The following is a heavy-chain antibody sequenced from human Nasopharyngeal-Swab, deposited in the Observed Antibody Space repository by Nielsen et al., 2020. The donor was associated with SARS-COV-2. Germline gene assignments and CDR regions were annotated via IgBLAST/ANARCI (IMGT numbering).Heavy chain of an antibody. J-gene: IGHJ3*02. D-gene: IGHD3-10*01. V-gene: IGHV3-43D*04. CDR2: ISWDGGST. CDR1: GFIFDDYA. CDR3: AKDLAGGSGASDI. Sequence: GESLKISCAASGFIFDDYAMHWVRQAPGKGLEWVSLISWDGGSTYYVDSVKGRFTISRDNSRNSLYLQMNSLRAEDTALYYCAKDLAGGSGASDIWGQGTMVTVSS.